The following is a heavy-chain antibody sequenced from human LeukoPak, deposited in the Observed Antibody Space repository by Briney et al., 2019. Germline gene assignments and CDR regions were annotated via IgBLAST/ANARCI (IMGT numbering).Heavy chain of an antibody. D-gene: IGHD3-9*01. Sequence: GESLKISCKGSGYSLTSYWIGWVRQMPGKGLEWMGIIYPGDYDTRYSPSFQGQVTISADKSISTAYLQWSSLKASDTAMYYCARSYDILTDYFDYWGQGTLVTVSS. J-gene: IGHJ4*02. CDR2: IYPGDYDT. V-gene: IGHV5-51*01. CDR3: ARSYDILTDYFDY. CDR1: GYSLTSYW.